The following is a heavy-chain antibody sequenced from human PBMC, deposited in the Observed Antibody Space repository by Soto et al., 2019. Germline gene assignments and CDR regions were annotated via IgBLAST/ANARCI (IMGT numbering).Heavy chain of an antibody. CDR1: GGTFSSYA. D-gene: IGHD2-15*01. V-gene: IGHV1-69*13. CDR3: ARHPGGRGYYYGMDV. J-gene: IGHJ6*02. Sequence: GASVKVSCKASGGTFSSYAISWVRQAPGQGLEWMGGIIPIFGTANYAQKFQGRVTITADESTSTAYMELSSLRSEDTAVYYCARHPGGRGYYYGMDVWGQGTTVTFS. CDR2: IIPIFGTA.